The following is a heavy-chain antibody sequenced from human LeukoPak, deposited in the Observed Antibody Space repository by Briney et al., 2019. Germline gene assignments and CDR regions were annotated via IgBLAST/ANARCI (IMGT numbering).Heavy chain of an antibody. J-gene: IGHJ4*02. CDR3: ARFTSGYYGYFDY. CDR2: INPNSGGT. CDR1: GYTFTGYY. Sequence: ASVKVSCKASGYTFTGYYVHWVRQAPGQGLEWMGWINPNSGGTNYAQKFQGRVTMTRDTSISTAYMELNRLRSDDTAVYYCARFTSGYYGYFDYWGQGTLVTVSS. D-gene: IGHD3-22*01. V-gene: IGHV1-2*02.